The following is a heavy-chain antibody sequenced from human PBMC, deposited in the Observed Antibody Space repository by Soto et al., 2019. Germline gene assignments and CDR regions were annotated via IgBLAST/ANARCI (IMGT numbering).Heavy chain of an antibody. V-gene: IGHV4-59*06. CDR2: IYYSGST. J-gene: IGHJ3*02. CDR1: GGSISSYY. D-gene: IGHD1-26*01. CDR3: AREIKAWEAFDI. Sequence: SETLSLTCTVSGGSISSYYWSWIRQPPGKGLEWIGYIYYSGSTYYNPSLKSRVTISVDTSKNQFSLKLSSVTAADTAVYYCAREIKAWEAFDIWGQGTMVTVSS.